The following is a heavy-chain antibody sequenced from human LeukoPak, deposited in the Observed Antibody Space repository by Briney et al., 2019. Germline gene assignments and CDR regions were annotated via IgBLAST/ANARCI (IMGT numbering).Heavy chain of an antibody. D-gene: IGHD2-21*01. J-gene: IGHJ4*02. Sequence: RGSLRLSCAASGFTFTKAWMSWVRQAPGKGLEWVGRIKSKSDGDTTDYAAPVKGRFTISRDDSKNTLYLQMNSLKTEDTAVYNCAPRLIGIDYWGQGALVTVSS. V-gene: IGHV3-15*01. CDR3: APRLIGIDY. CDR2: IKSKSDGDTT. CDR1: GFTFTKAW.